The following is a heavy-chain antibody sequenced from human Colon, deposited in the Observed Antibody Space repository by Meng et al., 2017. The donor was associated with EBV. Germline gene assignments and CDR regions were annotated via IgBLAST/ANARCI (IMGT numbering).Heavy chain of an antibody. CDR1: GGSFRDYY. CDR2: IDNRGNT. Sequence: QVQLQQWGAGLLKPSETLSRSCAVYGGSFRDYYWTWIRHPPGKGVEWIGEIDNRGNTKYNPSLKSRVTISLDTSKKQFSLKVGSVTAADSAVYYCARRGPSGNFSPWSQGALVTVSS. V-gene: IGHV4-34*01. CDR3: ARRGPSGNFSP. D-gene: IGHD3-10*01. J-gene: IGHJ5*02.